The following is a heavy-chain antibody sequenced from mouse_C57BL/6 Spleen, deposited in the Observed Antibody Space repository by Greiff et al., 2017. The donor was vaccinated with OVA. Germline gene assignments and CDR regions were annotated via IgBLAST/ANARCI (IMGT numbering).Heavy chain of an antibody. J-gene: IGHJ3*01. V-gene: IGHV14-4*01. CDR1: GFNIKDDY. Sequence: LQLQQSGAELVRPGASVKLSCTASGFNIKDDYMHWVKQRPEQGLEWIGWIDPENGDTEYASKFQGKATITAATSSNTAYLPLSSLTSEDTAVYDCTPDYYGSTAFAYWGQGTLVTVSA. CDR3: TPDYYGSTAFAY. D-gene: IGHD1-1*01. CDR2: IDPENGDT.